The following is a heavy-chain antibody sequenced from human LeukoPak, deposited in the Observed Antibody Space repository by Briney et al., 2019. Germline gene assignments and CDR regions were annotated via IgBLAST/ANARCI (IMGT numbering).Heavy chain of an antibody. J-gene: IGHJ6*02. D-gene: IGHD3-22*01. CDR2: IYYSGST. Sequence: PSETLSLTCTVSGGSISSSSYYWGWIRQPPGKGLEWIGSIYYSGSTYYNPSLKSRVTISVDTSKNQFSLKLSSVTAADTAVYYCAREEIAPWYYYYGMDVWGQGTTVTVSS. CDR1: GGSISSSSYY. V-gene: IGHV4-39*07. CDR3: AREEIAPWYYYYGMDV.